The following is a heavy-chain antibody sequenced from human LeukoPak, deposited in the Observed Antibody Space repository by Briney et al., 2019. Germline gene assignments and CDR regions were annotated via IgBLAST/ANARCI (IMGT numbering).Heavy chain of an antibody. J-gene: IGHJ4*02. D-gene: IGHD3-22*01. Sequence: WASVKVSCKASGGTFSSYAISWVRQAPGQGLEWMGGIIPIFGTANYAQKFQGRVTITADESTSTAYMELSSPRSEDTAVYYCARPLEYYYDSSGYLAFDYWGQGTLVTVSS. V-gene: IGHV1-69*01. CDR1: GGTFSSYA. CDR2: IIPIFGTA. CDR3: ARPLEYYYDSSGYLAFDY.